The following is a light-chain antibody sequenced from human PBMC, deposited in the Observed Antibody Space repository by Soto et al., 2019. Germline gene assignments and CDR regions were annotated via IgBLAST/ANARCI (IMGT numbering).Light chain of an antibody. CDR2: GNS. J-gene: IGLJ2*01. CDR1: RSNIGAGYD. Sequence: QSVLTQPPSVSWAPGQRVTISCTGSRSNIGAGYDVHWYQQIPGAAPKLLIYGNSNRPSGVPDRFSGSKSGTSASLAITGLQAEDEADYYCQSYDASLSGDVVFGGGTKLTVL. V-gene: IGLV1-40*01. CDR3: QSYDASLSGDVV.